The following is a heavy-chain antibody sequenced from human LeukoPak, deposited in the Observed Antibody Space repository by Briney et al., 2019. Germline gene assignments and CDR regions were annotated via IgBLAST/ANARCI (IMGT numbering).Heavy chain of an antibody. V-gene: IGHV3-74*01. J-gene: IGHJ4*02. CDR2: INSDGSST. CDR1: GFTFSSYW. Sequence: GGSLRLSCAASGFTFSSYWMHWVRQAPGKGLVWVSRINSDGSSTSYADSVKGRFTISRDNAKNTLYLQMNSLRAEDTAVYYCARAAGYSSGWSWLFDYWGQGTLVTVSS. D-gene: IGHD6-19*01. CDR3: ARAAGYSSGWSWLFDY.